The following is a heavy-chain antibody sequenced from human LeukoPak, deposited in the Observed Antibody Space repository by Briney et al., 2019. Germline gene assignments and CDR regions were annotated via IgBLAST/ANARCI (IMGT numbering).Heavy chain of an antibody. J-gene: IGHJ4*02. D-gene: IGHD2-8*01. CDR3: ARERIVLMVYGPFDY. CDR2: ISSSSSTI. Sequence: GGSLRLSCAASGFTFSSYSMNWVRQAPGKGLEWVSYISSSSSTIYYADSVKGRFTISRDNAKNSLYLQMNSLRAEDTAVYYCARERIVLMVYGPFDYWGQGTLVTVSS. V-gene: IGHV3-48*01. CDR1: GFTFSSYS.